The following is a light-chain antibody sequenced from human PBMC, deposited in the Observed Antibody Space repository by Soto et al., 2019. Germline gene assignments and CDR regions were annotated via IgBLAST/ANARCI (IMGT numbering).Light chain of an antibody. CDR2: AAS. J-gene: IGKJ4*01. V-gene: IGKV1-39*01. CDR3: QQLESYPST. Sequence: DIQMTQSPSSLSASVGDRVTITCQASQDINNYLNWYQQKPGKAPKLLIYAASTLQSGVPSRFSGSGSGTDFTLTISSLQPEDFATYYCQQLESYPSTFGGGTKVDIK. CDR1: QDINNY.